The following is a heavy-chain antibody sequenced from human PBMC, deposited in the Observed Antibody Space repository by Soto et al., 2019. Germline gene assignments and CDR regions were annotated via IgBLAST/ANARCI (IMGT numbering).Heavy chain of an antibody. Sequence: ASMKVSCKASGYTFTGYYMHWVRQAPGQGLEWMGWINPNSGGTNYAQKFQGWVTMTRDTSISTAYMELSRLRSDDTAVYYCASTSDSSGSNYGMDVWGQGTTVTVSS. CDR1: GYTFTGYY. D-gene: IGHD3-22*01. J-gene: IGHJ6*02. V-gene: IGHV1-2*04. CDR3: ASTSDSSGSNYGMDV. CDR2: INPNSGGT.